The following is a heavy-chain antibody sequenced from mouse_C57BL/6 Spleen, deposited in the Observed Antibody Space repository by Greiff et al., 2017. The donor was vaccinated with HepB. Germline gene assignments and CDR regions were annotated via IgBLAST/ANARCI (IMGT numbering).Heavy chain of an antibody. CDR2: IWRGGST. CDR3: AKDHYYGSSYEGYFDY. Sequence: VKLMESGPGLVQPSQSLSITCTVSGFSFTSYGVHWVRQSPGKGLEWLGVIWRGGSTDYNAAFMSRLSITKDNSKSQVFFKMNSLQADDTAIYYCAKDHYYGSSYEGYFDYWGQGTTLTVSS. J-gene: IGHJ2*01. CDR1: GFSFTSYG. D-gene: IGHD1-1*01. V-gene: IGHV2-5*01.